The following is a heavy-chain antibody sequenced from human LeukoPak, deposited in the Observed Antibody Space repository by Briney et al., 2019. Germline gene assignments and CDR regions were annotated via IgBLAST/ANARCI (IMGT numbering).Heavy chain of an antibody. CDR1: GYTFTSYG. V-gene: IGHV1-18*01. Sequence: GASVKVSCKASGYTFTSYGISWVRQAPGQGLEWMGWMSAYNGNTNYGQKLKGRVTMTTDTSTSTAYMELRSLRSDDTAVYYCARDLPSIVVVPAALIRYYYYGMDVWGQGTTVTVSS. CDR2: MSAYNGNT. CDR3: ARDLPSIVVVPAALIRYYYYGMDV. J-gene: IGHJ6*02. D-gene: IGHD2-2*01.